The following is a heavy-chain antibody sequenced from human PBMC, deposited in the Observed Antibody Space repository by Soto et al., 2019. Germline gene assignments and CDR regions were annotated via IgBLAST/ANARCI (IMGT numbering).Heavy chain of an antibody. J-gene: IGHJ3*01. CDR1: GFTFSDYY. Sequence: QVQLVESGGGLVKPGGSLRLSCVASGFTFSDYYMSWIRQTPGKGLELVSYIRVTGATVYYADSVKGRFTLSRDNAKNSLYRQMGTLRAEDTAVYYCFNMFFRGQGTMVTVSS. CDR2: IRVTGATV. V-gene: IGHV3-11*01. CDR3: FNMFF. D-gene: IGHD3-10*02.